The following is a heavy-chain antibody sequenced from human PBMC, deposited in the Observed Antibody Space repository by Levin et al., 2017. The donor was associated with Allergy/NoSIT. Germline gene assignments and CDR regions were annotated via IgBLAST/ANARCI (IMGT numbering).Heavy chain of an antibody. Sequence: GGSLRLSCAASGFAFNTFGMHWVRQVPGKGLEWVAVVSHDSNNKYYADSVKGRFTVSRDAAKNTVSLQMNSLRSEDTAVYFCAKARWELFSPDALDIWGQGTMVSVSS. CDR3: AKARWELFSPDALDI. CDR1: GFAFNTFG. J-gene: IGHJ3*02. D-gene: IGHD4-23*01. CDR2: VSHDSNNK. V-gene: IGHV3-30*18.